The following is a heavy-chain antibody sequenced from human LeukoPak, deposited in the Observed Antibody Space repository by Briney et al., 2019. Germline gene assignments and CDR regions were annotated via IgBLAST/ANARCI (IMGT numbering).Heavy chain of an antibody. Sequence: PGGSLRLSCAASGFTFSSYAMHWVRQAPGKGLEWVAVISYDGSNKYYADSVKGRFTISRDNSKNTLYLQMNSLRAEDTAVYYCARNDDVVVVAATLWSTWGFLDYWGQGTLVTVSS. J-gene: IGHJ4*02. D-gene: IGHD2-15*01. CDR2: ISYDGSNK. CDR1: GFTFSSYA. CDR3: ARNDDVVVVAATLWSTWGFLDY. V-gene: IGHV3-30-3*01.